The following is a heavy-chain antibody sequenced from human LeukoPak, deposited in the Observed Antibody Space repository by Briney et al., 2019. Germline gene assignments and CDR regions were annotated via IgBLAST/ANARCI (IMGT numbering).Heavy chain of an antibody. CDR3: ARSVGAAAGNYYYYYYMDV. D-gene: IGHD6-13*01. V-gene: IGHV4-4*09. CDR2: IYTSGST. J-gene: IGHJ6*03. Sequence: SETLSLTCTVSGGSISSYYWSWIRQPPGKGLEWSGYIYTSGSTNYNPSLKSRVTISVGTSKNQFSLKPSSVTAADTAVYYCARSVGAAAGNYYYYYYMDVWGKGTTVTVSS. CDR1: GGSISSYY.